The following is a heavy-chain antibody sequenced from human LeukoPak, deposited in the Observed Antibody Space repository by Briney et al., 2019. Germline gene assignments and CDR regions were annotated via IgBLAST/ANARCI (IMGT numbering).Heavy chain of an antibody. CDR1: GGSFSVHY. J-gene: IGHJ4*02. CDR3: ARGSVTVGAYFDY. CDR2: INHSGNT. D-gene: IGHD1-26*01. V-gene: IGHV4-34*01. Sequence: SETLSLTCAVYGGSFSVHYWSWIRQPPGKGLEWIGEINHSGNTNYNPSLKSRVTISVDTSKNQLSLKLSSVTAADTAVYYCARGSVTVGAYFDYWGQGTLVTVSS.